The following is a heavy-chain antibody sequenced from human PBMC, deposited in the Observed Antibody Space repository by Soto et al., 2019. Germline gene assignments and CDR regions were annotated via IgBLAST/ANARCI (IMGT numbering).Heavy chain of an antibody. CDR1: GLTFTNAW. Sequence: VQLVDSGGGLVKPGGSLRLSCVASGLTFTNAWMNWVRQAPGKGLEWVGRIRSQTDGGTADYAAPVIGRFAISRDDSNNTLHLQMDSLKTEGTATYYWATVGSGEHGPLIEYWGQGTPVTVSS. V-gene: IGHV3-15*01. CDR3: ATVGSGEHGPLIEY. J-gene: IGHJ4*02. CDR2: IRSQTDGGTA. D-gene: IGHD1-26*01.